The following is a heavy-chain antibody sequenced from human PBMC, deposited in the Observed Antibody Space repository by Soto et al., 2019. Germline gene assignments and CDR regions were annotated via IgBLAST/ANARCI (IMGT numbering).Heavy chain of an antibody. CDR3: ARARRDFGVVIRASYMDV. CDR2: IYYSGST. Sequence: PSXTLSLTCTVSGGSMSSYYWSWIRQPPVNGLEWTGYIYYSGSTNYNPSLKSRVTISVDTSKNQFSLKLSSVTAADTAVYYCARARRDFGVVIRASYMDVWGKGTTVTVSS. CDR1: GGSMSSYY. V-gene: IGHV4-59*01. J-gene: IGHJ6*03. D-gene: IGHD3-3*01.